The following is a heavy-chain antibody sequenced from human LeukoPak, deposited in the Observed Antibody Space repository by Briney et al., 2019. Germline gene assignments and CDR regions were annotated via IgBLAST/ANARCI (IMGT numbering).Heavy chain of an antibody. CDR3: ARGMIVDPYFDY. J-gene: IGHJ4*02. D-gene: IGHD3-22*01. CDR2: ISSSSSI. CDR1: GFTFSSYS. V-gene: IGHV3-48*01. Sequence: GGSLRLSCAASGFTFSSYSMNWVRQAPGKGLEWVSYISSSSSIHYADSVQGRFTVSRDNAKDSVYLQMSSLRAEDTAVYYCARGMIVDPYFDYWGQGTLVTVSS.